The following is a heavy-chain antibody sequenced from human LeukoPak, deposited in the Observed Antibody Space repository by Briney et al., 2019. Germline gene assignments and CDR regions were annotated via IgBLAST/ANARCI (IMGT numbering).Heavy chain of an antibody. CDR2: IYYSGST. CDR3: ARIGRVGGYYFDY. J-gene: IGHJ4*02. Sequence: SETLSLTCTVSGGSISSYYWSWIRQPPGKGLEWIGYIYYSGSTNYNPSLKSRVTISVDTSKNQFSLRLSSVTAADTAVYYCARIGRVGGYYFDYWGQGTLVTVSP. V-gene: IGHV4-59*01. D-gene: IGHD3-16*01. CDR1: GGSISSYY.